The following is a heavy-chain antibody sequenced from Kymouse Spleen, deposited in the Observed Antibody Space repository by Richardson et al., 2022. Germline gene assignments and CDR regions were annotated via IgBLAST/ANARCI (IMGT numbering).Heavy chain of an antibody. J-gene: IGHJ5*02. CDR2: INHSGST. CDR1: GGSFSGYY. Sequence: QVQLQQWGAGLLKPSETLSLTCAVYGGSFSGYYWSWIRQPPGKGLEWIGEINHSGSTNYNPSLKSRVTISVDTSKNQFSLKLSSVTAADTAVYYCARRYYGSGSYEGWFDPWGQGTLVTVSS. D-gene: IGHD3-10*01. V-gene: IGHV4-34*01. CDR3: ARRYYGSGSYEGWFDP.